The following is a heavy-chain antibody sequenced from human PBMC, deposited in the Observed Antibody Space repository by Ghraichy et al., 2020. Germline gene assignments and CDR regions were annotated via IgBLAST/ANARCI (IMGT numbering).Heavy chain of an antibody. CDR1: GFTFSSYG. D-gene: IGHD2-2*01. J-gene: IGHJ4*02. CDR3: AKRACTSISCAPVYSDH. V-gene: IGHV3-30*18. CDR2: ISHDGSNK. Sequence: GGSLRLSCAASGFTFSSYGMHWVRQAPGKGLEWVALISHDGSNKYYADSVKGRFTISRDNSKNTLYLQMNSLRDEDTAVYYCAKRACTSISCAPVYSDHWGQGTLVTVSS.